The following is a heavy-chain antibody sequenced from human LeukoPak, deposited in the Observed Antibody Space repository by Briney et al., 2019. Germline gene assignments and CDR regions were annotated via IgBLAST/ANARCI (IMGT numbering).Heavy chain of an antibody. CDR2: INHSGST. V-gene: IGHV4-34*01. CDR3: AREAPNYSYEFDY. CDR1: GGSFSGYY. J-gene: IGHJ4*02. Sequence: PSETLSLTCAVYGGSFSGYYWSWIRQPPGKGLEWIGEINHSGSTNYNSSLKSRVTISVDTSKNQFSLKLTSVTAADTAVYYCAREAPNYSYEFDYWGQGTLVTVSS. D-gene: IGHD4-11*01.